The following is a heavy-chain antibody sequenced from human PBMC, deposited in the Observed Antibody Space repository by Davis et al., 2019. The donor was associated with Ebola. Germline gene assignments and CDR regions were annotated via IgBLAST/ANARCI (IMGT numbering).Heavy chain of an antibody. CDR2: GSYKADTYTT. J-gene: IGHJ6*02. CDR3: TREAANHNDYYYYNAMDV. Sequence: GESLKLSCAASGFPFSEEYIDWVRQAPGKGLSWIGRGSYKADTYTTQYAASVKGRFTISTDESKKSVYLQMNSLKTEDTALYYCTREAANHNDYYYYNAMDVWGQGTTVTVSS. D-gene: IGHD1-14*01. CDR1: GFPFSEEY. V-gene: IGHV3-72*01.